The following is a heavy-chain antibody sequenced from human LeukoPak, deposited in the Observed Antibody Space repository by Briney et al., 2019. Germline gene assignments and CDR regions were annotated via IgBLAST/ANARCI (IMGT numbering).Heavy chain of an antibody. V-gene: IGHV3-21*01. J-gene: IGHJ5*02. Sequence: PGGSLRLSCAASGFTFSTYGMHWVRQAPGKGLEWVSSISSSSSYIYYADSVKGRFTISTDNAKNSLYLQMNSLRAEDTAVYYCARDQAPTVTTRWFDPWGQGTLVTVSS. CDR2: ISSSSSYI. CDR1: GFTFSTYG. D-gene: IGHD4-17*01. CDR3: ARDQAPTVTTRWFDP.